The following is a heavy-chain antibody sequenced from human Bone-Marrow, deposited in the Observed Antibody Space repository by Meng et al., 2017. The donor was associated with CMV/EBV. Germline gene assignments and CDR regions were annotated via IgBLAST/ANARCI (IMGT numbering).Heavy chain of an antibody. Sequence: GSLRLSCTVSGGSISSYYWSWVRQPPGKGLEWIAYVYYSGSTHHNPSLKSRVTISIDTSKNQFSLRLSSVTAADTAVYYCAISKGYSNSLGSYYGMDVWGQGTTVTVSS. D-gene: IGHD6-6*01. V-gene: IGHV4-59*01. CDR1: GGSISSYY. J-gene: IGHJ6*02. CDR3: AISKGYSNSLGSYYGMDV. CDR2: VYYSGST.